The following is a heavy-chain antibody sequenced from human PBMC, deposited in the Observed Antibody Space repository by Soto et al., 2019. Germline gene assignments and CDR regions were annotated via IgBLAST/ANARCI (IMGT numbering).Heavy chain of an antibody. J-gene: IGHJ4*02. D-gene: IGHD2-8*02. V-gene: IGHV4-34*12. Sequence: PSETLSLTCAVYGGSFSGYYWTWIRQPPGTGLEWIGEIIHSGSTNYNPSLKSRVTILLGTSKNQFSLKLTSVTAADTAVYYCARDKITGLFDYWGQGTLVTVSS. CDR3: ARDKITGLFDY. CDR1: GGSFSGYY. CDR2: IIHSGST.